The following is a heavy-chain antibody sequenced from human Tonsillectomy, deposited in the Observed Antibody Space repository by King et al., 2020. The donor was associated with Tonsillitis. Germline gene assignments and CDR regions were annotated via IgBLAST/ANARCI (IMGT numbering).Heavy chain of an antibody. V-gene: IGHV1-8*01. Sequence: QLVQSGAAVKKPGASVTVSCKASGYTFTSYDINWVRQATGQGLEWMGWMNPNSGNTGYAQRFQGRVTMTTNTSISTAYRELNSRRSEDTAVYYCTRGSYSGSYLFDPWGQGTLVTVSS. J-gene: IGHJ5*02. CDR2: MNPNSGNT. D-gene: IGHD1-26*01. CDR1: GYTFTSYD. CDR3: TRGSYSGSYLFDP.